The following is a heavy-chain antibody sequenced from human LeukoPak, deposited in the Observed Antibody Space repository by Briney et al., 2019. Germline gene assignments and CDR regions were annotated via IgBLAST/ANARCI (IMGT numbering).Heavy chain of an antibody. CDR1: GGSFSGYY. D-gene: IGHD6-19*01. CDR2: INHSGST. V-gene: IGHV4-34*01. Sequence: PSETLSLTCAVYGGSFSGYYWSWLRQPPGKGLEWIGEINHSGSTNYNPSLRRRVTISVDTSKNQFSLKLSSVPAADPAVYYCARREAVAGYPVHYWGQETLVTVP. J-gene: IGHJ4*02. CDR3: ARREAVAGYPVHY.